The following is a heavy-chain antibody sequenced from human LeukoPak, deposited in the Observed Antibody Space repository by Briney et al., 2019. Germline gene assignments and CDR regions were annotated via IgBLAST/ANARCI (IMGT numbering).Heavy chain of an antibody. V-gene: IGHV3-53*01. Sequence: QPGGSLRLSCAASGFTVGSNYMSWVRQAPGKTLEWVSVIYTSGNTYYADSVKGRFTISRDNSKNALYLQMNSLRAEDTAVYYCAKDRYCSSTSCHDAFDIWGQGTMVTVSS. CDR3: AKDRYCSSTSCHDAFDI. D-gene: IGHD2-2*01. CDR2: IYTSGNT. CDR1: GFTVGSNY. J-gene: IGHJ3*02.